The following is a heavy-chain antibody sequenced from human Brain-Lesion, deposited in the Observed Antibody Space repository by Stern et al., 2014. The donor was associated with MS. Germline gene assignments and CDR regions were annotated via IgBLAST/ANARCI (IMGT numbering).Heavy chain of an antibody. V-gene: IGHV1-2*04. CDR1: GYTFTGYY. Sequence: VQLVESGAEVKKPGASVKVSCKASGYTFTGYYMHWVRPAPGQGLEWMGWINPKSGGTNYAQKFQGWVTMTRDTSINTACMELSRLRSDDTAVYYCATYYYDSTGYNDFWGQGTLVTVSS. CDR3: ATYYYDSTGYNDF. CDR2: INPKSGGT. D-gene: IGHD3-22*01. J-gene: IGHJ4*02.